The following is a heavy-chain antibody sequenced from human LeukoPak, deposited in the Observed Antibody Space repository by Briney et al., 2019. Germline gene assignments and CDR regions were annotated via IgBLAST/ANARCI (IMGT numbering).Heavy chain of an antibody. CDR1: VYTFTSYG. CDR2: ISGYNGNT. Sequence: ASVKVSCKASVYTFTSYGTSWVRQAPGQGPEWMGWISGYNGNTNYAQKFQGRVTMTTDTSTSTAYMEVRGLRSDDTAIYYCARGRSTAAHEYWGQGTLVTVSS. CDR3: ARGRSTAAHEY. V-gene: IGHV1-18*01. D-gene: IGHD2-2*01. J-gene: IGHJ4*02.